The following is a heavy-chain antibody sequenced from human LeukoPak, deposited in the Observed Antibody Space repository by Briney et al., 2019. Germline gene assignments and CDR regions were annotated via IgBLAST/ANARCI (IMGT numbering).Heavy chain of an antibody. Sequence: GGSLRLSCAASGFTFSSYGMHWVRQAPGKGLEWVAVISYDGSNKYYADSVKGRFTISRDNSKNTLYLQMNSLRAEDTAVYYCAKPLTYYYDSSGYYGHPDWYFDLWGRGTLVTVSS. D-gene: IGHD3-22*01. V-gene: IGHV3-30*18. CDR1: GFTFSSYG. CDR3: AKPLTYYYDSSGYYGHPDWYFDL. CDR2: ISYDGSNK. J-gene: IGHJ2*01.